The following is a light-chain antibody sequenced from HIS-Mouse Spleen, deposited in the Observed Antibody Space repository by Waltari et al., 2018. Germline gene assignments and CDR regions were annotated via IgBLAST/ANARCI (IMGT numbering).Light chain of an antibody. V-gene: IGLV3-21*03. Sequence: SYVLTQPPSVPVAPGKTARITSGVNKLRRKSVHWYQQKPGQAPVLVVYDDSDRPSGIPERFSGSNSGNTATLTISRVEAGDEADYYCQVWDSSSDHVVFGGGTKLTVL. CDR2: DDS. J-gene: IGLJ2*01. CDR3: QVWDSSSDHVV. CDR1: KLRRKS.